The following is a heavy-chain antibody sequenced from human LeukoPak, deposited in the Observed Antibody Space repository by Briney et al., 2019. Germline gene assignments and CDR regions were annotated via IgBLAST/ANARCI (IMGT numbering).Heavy chain of an antibody. Sequence: GGSLRLSCAASGFTFSSYGMHWVRRAPGKGLEWVAVISYDGSNKYYADSVKGRFTISRDNSKNTLYLQMNSLRAEDTAVYYCARLRDILTTYSPFHFWGQGTLVTVSS. CDR3: ARLRDILTTYSPFHF. J-gene: IGHJ4*02. CDR1: GFTFSSYG. D-gene: IGHD3-9*01. CDR2: ISYDGSNK. V-gene: IGHV3-30*03.